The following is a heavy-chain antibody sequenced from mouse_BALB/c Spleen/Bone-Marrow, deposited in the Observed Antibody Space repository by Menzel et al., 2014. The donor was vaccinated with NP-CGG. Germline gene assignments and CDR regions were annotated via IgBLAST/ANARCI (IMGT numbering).Heavy chain of an antibody. CDR2: ISTGAGYI. CDR3: ARHRQGNAGPFQAMDY. CDR1: GFTFNSYG. D-gene: IGHD2-1*01. J-gene: IGHJ4*01. Sequence: EVMLVESGGDLVRPGGSLKLSCTASGFTFNSYGMSWIRQTPDKRLEWVATISTGAGYIYYPDSVKGRFTISRDNAENSLYLEKNRLKAEDPAMYFLARHRQGNAGPFQAMDYWGQ. V-gene: IGHV5-6*02.